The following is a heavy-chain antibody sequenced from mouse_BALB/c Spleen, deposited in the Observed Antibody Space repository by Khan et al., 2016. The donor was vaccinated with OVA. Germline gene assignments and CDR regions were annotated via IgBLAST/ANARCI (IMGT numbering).Heavy chain of an antibody. V-gene: IGHV9-3-1*01. J-gene: IGHJ4*01. CDR2: INTYTGEP. D-gene: IGHD2-10*01. CDR1: GYTFTQSG. CDR3: ARPPYFSYVMDN. Sequence: QIQLVQSGPELKKPGETVKISCKASGYTFTQSGMNWVKQAPGKGLKWMGWINTYTGEPTYADDFKGRFAFSLETSASTAYLQINNLKSEDTATYFCARPPYFSYVMDNWGQGTSVTVSS.